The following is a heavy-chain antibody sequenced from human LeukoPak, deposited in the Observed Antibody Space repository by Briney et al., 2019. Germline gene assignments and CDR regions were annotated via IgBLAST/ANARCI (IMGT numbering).Heavy chain of an antibody. J-gene: IGHJ6*03. D-gene: IGHD3-3*01. Sequence: ASVKVSCKASGYTFTSYAMNWVRQAPGQGLEWMGWINTNTGNPTYAQGFTGRFVFSLDTSVSTAYLQISSLKAEDTAVYYCAREGDFWSGYYMKNYYYYYMDVWGKGTTVTVSS. CDR1: GYTFTSYA. V-gene: IGHV7-4-1*02. CDR3: AREGDFWSGYYMKNYYYYYMDV. CDR2: INTNTGNP.